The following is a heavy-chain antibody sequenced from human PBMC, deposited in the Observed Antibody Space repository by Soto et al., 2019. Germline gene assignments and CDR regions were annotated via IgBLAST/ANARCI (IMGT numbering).Heavy chain of an antibody. D-gene: IGHD2-21*02. CDR1: GFTFTSSA. J-gene: IGHJ6*02. Sequence: SVKVSCKASGFTFTSSAVQWVRQARGQRLEWKGWIVVGSGNTNYAQKFQERVTITRDMSTSTAYMELSSLRSEDTAVYYCAADDCGGDCYPTYYGMDAWGQGTTVTVSS. CDR2: IVVGSGNT. CDR3: AADDCGGDCYPTYYGMDA. V-gene: IGHV1-58*01.